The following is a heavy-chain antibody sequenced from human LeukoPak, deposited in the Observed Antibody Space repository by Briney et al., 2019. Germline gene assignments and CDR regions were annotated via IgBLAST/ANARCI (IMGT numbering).Heavy chain of an antibody. D-gene: IGHD3-22*01. CDR1: GFTFSSYA. Sequence: GGSLRLSCAASGFTFSSYAMTWVRQAPGKGLEWVSTISGSGGSTYYADSVKGRFTISRDNSKNTLYLQMNSLRAEDTAVYYCAKDQGYYYDGVGMDVWGQGTTVTVSS. J-gene: IGHJ6*02. CDR3: AKDQGYYYDGVGMDV. CDR2: ISGSGGST. V-gene: IGHV3-23*01.